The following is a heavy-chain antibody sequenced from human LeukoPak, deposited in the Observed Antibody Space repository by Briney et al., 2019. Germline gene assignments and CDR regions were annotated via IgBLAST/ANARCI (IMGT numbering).Heavy chain of an antibody. CDR1: GYTFTAHY. CDR2: INTNSGGT. D-gene: IGHD3-22*01. V-gene: IGHV1-2*02. J-gene: IGHJ4*02. Sequence: ASVKVSCKSSGYTFTAHYMHWVRQAPGQGLEWMGWINTNSGGTNYAQKFQGRVTMARDTPISTAYMELSRLRSDDTAVYYCARDYYYESCGFFDYWGQGTLVTVSS. CDR3: ARDYYYESCGFFDY.